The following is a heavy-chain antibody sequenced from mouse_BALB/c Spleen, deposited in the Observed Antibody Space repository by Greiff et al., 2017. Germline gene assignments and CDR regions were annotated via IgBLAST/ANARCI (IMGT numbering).Heavy chain of an antibody. V-gene: IGHV1-7*01. D-gene: IGHD1-1*01. CDR3: ARSDYYGSSYNY. Sequence: VQLQQSGAELAKPGASVKMSCKASGYTFTSYWMHWVKQRPGQGLEWIGYINPSTGYTEYNQKFKDKATLTADKSSSTAYLQLSSLTSEDSAVYYCARSDYYGSSYNYWGQGTTLTVSS. J-gene: IGHJ2*01. CDR1: GYTFTSYW. CDR2: INPSTGYT.